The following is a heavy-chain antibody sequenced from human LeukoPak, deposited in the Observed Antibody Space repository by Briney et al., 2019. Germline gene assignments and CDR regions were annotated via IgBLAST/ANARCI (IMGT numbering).Heavy chain of an antibody. Sequence: GGSLRLSCAASGLTFSTYWMHWVRQAPGKGLVWVARIQYDGSTTSYADSVKGRFTISRDNAKKTLYVQMNSLRAEDTAVYYCARALVAGVTLNALDIWGQGTMVTVSS. J-gene: IGHJ3*02. CDR1: GLTFSTYW. CDR3: ARALVAGVTLNALDI. V-gene: IGHV3-74*01. CDR2: IQYDGSTT. D-gene: IGHD2-15*01.